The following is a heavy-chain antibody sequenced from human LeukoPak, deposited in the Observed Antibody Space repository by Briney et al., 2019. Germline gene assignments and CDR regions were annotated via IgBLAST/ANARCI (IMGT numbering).Heavy chain of an antibody. CDR2: IYYSGSI. V-gene: IGHV4-39*01. D-gene: IGHD3-3*02. CDR1: GGSISSSSYY. Sequence: PSETLSLTCTVSGGSISSSSYYWGWIRQPPGKGLEWIGSIYYSGSIYYNPSLKSRVTISVDTSKNQFSLKLSSVTAADTAVYYCATYANQYTGSSTIFGGWGQGTPVTVSS. CDR3: ATYANQYTGSSTIFGG. J-gene: IGHJ4*02.